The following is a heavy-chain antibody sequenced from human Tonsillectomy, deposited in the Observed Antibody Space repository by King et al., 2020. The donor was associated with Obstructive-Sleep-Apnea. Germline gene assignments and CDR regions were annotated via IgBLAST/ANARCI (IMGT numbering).Heavy chain of an antibody. CDR1: GFTFSSYG. Sequence: VQLVQSGGGVVQPGRSLRLSCAASGFTFSSYGMHWVRQAPGKGLEWVAFIRYDGSNKYYADSVKVRFTISRDNSKNTLYLQMNSLRAEDTAVYYCAKEGSSGLDYYYYGMDVWGQGTTVTVSS. V-gene: IGHV3-30*02. D-gene: IGHD3-10*01. CDR2: IRYDGSNK. CDR3: AKEGSSGLDYYYYGMDV. J-gene: IGHJ6*02.